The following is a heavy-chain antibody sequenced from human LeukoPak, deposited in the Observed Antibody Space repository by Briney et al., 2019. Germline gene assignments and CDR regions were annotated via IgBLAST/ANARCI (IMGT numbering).Heavy chain of an antibody. D-gene: IGHD4-17*01. CDR1: GFTVSSNY. V-gene: IGHV3-53*01. CDR2: IYSGGST. J-gene: IGHJ4*02. CDR3: AREGISSYGDYYFDY. Sequence: GGSLRLSCAASGFTVSSNYMRWVRQAPGKGLEWVSVIYSGGSTYYADSVKGRFTISRDNSKNTLYLQMNSLRAEDTAVYYCAREGISSYGDYYFDYWGQGTLVTVPS.